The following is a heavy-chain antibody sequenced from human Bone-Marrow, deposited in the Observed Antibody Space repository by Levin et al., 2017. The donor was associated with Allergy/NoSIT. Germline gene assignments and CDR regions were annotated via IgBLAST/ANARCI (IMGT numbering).Heavy chain of an antibody. V-gene: IGHV3-23*01. CDR2: ISGNTALT. J-gene: IGHJ4*02. D-gene: IGHD6-19*01. Sequence: LSLTCASSGFNFVNYAMSWVRQAPGKGLEWVAAISGNTALTYYADSVMGRVTISRDNSKDTIYLQLSTLRAEDTARYFCARASPSSGWYVFDSWGQGTLVTVSS. CDR1: GFNFVNYA. CDR3: ARASPSSGWYVFDS.